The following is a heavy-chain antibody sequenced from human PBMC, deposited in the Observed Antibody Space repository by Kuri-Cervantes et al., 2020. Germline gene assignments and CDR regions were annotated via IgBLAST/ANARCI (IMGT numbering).Heavy chain of an antibody. J-gene: IGHJ5*02. Sequence: GESLKISCAASGFTFSSYGMHWVRQAPGKGLEWVAVISYDGSNKYYADSVKGRFTISRDNSKNTLYLQMNSLRAEDTAVYYCAKDFGASFEGWFDPWGQGTLVTGYS. CDR3: AKDFGASFEGWFDP. V-gene: IGHV3-30*18. CDR1: GFTFSSYG. D-gene: IGHD1-26*01. CDR2: ISYDGSNK.